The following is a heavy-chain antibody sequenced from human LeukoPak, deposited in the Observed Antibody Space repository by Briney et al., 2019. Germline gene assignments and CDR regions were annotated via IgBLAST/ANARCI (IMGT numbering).Heavy chain of an antibody. Sequence: GESLKISCKGSGYRFTNYWIGWVRQMPGKGLEWMGIIYPGDSDTRYSPSFQGQVTISVDTSISTAYLQWRSLKASDTAMYYCARLGGDYGNTEYFQHWGQGTLVTVSS. CDR1: GYRFTNYW. V-gene: IGHV5-51*01. CDR2: IYPGDSDT. D-gene: IGHD4-11*01. CDR3: ARLGGDYGNTEYFQH. J-gene: IGHJ1*01.